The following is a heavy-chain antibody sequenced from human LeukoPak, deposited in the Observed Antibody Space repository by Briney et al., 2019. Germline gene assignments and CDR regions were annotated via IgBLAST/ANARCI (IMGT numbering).Heavy chain of an antibody. V-gene: IGHV3-11*01. CDR3: ARELPNYYDSSSFDY. D-gene: IGHD3-22*01. CDR1: GFTFIDYY. Sequence: GGSLRLSCAASGFTFIDYYMSWLRQAPGKGREGVSYISSSGSTIYYADSVQGRFTISRDNAKNSLYLQMNSLRAEDTAVYYCARELPNYYDSSSFDYWGQGTLVTVSS. CDR2: ISSSGSTI. J-gene: IGHJ4*02.